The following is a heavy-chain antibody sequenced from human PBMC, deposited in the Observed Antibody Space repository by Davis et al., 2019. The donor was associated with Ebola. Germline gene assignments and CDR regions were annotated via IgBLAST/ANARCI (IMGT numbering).Heavy chain of an antibody. CDR1: GFTFRSYW. Sequence: GGSLRLSCAASGFTFRSYWMSWVRQAPGKGLEWVANIKQDGSEKNYVDSVKGRFTISRDNAKNSLYLQMNSLRAEDTAVYYCARERYCSSASCYTYEYFGMDVWGQGTTVTVSS. D-gene: IGHD2-2*02. V-gene: IGHV3-7*01. CDR2: IKQDGSEK. CDR3: ARERYCSSASCYTYEYFGMDV. J-gene: IGHJ6*02.